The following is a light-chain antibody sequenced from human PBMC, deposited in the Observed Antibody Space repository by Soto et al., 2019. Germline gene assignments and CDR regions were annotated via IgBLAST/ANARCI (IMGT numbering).Light chain of an antibody. CDR3: QQYEGYPFT. V-gene: IGKV1-16*01. Sequence: DIQMTQSPSSLSASIGDRVTINCRASQVISGHLAWVQQKPGKAPKYLIYAASSLQSGVHSSFSGSGSGTDCPLPLSSLQPGDFATYYGQQYEGYPFTFGGGNKGEIK. CDR1: QVISGH. CDR2: AAS. J-gene: IGKJ4*01.